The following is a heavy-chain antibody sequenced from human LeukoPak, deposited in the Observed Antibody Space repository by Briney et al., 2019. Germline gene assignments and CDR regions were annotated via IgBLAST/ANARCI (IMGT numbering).Heavy chain of an antibody. J-gene: IGHJ4*02. CDR1: GFTVSSNY. D-gene: IGHD3-10*01. V-gene: IGHV3-66*01. CDR3: ARLDYGSGSYYNEGPAGY. CDR2: IYSGGST. Sequence: PGGSLRLSCAASGFTVSSNYMSWVRQAPGKGLEWVSVIYSGGSTYYADSVKGRFTISRDNSKNTLYLQMNSLRAEDTAVYYCARLDYGSGSYYNEGPAGYWGQGTLVTVSS.